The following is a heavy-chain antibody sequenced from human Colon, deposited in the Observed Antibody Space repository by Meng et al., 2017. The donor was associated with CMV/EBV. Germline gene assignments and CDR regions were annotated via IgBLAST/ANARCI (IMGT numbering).Heavy chain of an antibody. CDR3: ARPLSPRSAYSALLAF. D-gene: IGHD2-15*01. CDR1: GFIFSSYG. V-gene: IGHV3-21*06. J-gene: IGHJ4*02. Sequence: GESLKISCAASGFIFSSYGMSWVRQAPGKGLVWVSSITTANAYKSYAESVKGRFTISRDDAKSSLFLQMDSLRVDDTAVYYCARPLSPRSAYSALLAFWGQGTLVTVSS. CDR2: ITTANAYK.